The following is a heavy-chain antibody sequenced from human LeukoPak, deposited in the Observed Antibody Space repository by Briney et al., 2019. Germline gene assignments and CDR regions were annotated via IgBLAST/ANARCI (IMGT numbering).Heavy chain of an antibody. CDR3: ARRRLGSGIDY. J-gene: IGHJ4*02. D-gene: IGHD7-27*01. V-gene: IGHV4-34*01. Sequence: SETLSLTCAVYGGSFSGYYWSWIRQPPGKGLEWIGEINHSGSTNYNPSLKSRVTISVDTSKSQFSLKLSSVTAADTAVYYCARRRLGSGIDYWGQGTLVTVSS. CDR1: GGSFSGYY. CDR2: INHSGST.